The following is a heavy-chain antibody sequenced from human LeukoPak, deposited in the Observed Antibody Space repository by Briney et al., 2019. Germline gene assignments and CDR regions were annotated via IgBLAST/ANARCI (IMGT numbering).Heavy chain of an antibody. CDR2: ISTYNGDT. Sequence: ASVKVSCKASGGTFSSYAISWVRQAPGQGLEWMGWISTYNGDTNYAQKLQGRVTMTADTSTSTTYMELSSLRSEDTAVYYCARVWLPYYYMDVWGKGTTVTVSS. V-gene: IGHV1-18*01. D-gene: IGHD6-19*01. J-gene: IGHJ6*03. CDR1: GGTFSSYA. CDR3: ARVWLPYYYMDV.